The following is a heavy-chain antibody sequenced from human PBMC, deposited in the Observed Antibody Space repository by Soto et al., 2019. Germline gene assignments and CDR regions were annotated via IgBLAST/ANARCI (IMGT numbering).Heavy chain of an antibody. CDR2: ISYDGGNK. V-gene: IGHV3-30*18. Sequence: GGSLRLSCAASEFTFSSYGMHWVRQAPGKGLEWVATISYDGGNKHYAESVKGRFTISRDNSKDTLYLEINSLRAKDTAVYYCAKGESLYTSSQFDYWGQGTLVTVSS. CDR3: AKGESLYTSSQFDY. J-gene: IGHJ4*02. D-gene: IGHD6-13*01. CDR1: EFTFSSYG.